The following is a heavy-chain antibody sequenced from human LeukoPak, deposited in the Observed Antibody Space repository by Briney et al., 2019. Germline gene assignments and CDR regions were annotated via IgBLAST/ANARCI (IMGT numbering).Heavy chain of an antibody. V-gene: IGHV3-23*01. D-gene: IGHD6-13*01. CDR1: GFTFSNFA. Sequence: GGSLRLSCAASGFTFSNFAMMWVRQAPGTGLQWVSTITGYGATFYADSVRGRFTIFRDTSMNTLFLQMNSLGAEDTAVYYCATGAAAGKVDWFDPWGQGTLVTVSS. CDR2: ITGYGAT. J-gene: IGHJ5*02. CDR3: ATGAAAGKVDWFDP.